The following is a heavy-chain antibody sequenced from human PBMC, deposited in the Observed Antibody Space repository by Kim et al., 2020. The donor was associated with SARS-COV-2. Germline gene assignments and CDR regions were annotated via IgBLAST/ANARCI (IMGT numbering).Heavy chain of an antibody. CDR3: ARGIGRYYGSGSYSNWFDP. CDR2: MNPNSGNT. V-gene: IGHV1-8*01. D-gene: IGHD3-10*01. J-gene: IGHJ5*02. CDR1: GYTFTSYD. Sequence: ASVKVSCKASGYTFTSYDINWVRQATGQGLEWMGWMNPNSGNTGYAQKFQGRVTMTRNTSISTAYMELSSLRSEDTAVYYCARGIGRYYGSGSYSNWFDPWGQGTLVTVSS.